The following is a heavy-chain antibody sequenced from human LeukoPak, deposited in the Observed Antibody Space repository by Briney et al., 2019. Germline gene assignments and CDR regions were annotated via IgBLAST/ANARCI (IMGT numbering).Heavy chain of an antibody. CDR2: INHSGST. CDR3: AREAAYYYGSRHPFDY. CDR1: GGSFSGYY. J-gene: IGHJ4*02. Sequence: PSETLSLTCAVYGGSFSGYYWSWIRQPPGKGLEWIGEINHSGSTNYNPSLKSRVTISVDTSKNQFSLKLSSVTAADTAVYYCAREAAYYYGSRHPFDYWGQGTLVTVSS. V-gene: IGHV4-34*01. D-gene: IGHD3-10*01.